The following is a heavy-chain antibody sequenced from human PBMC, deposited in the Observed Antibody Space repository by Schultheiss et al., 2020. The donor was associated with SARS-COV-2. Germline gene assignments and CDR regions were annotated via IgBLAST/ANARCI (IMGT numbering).Heavy chain of an antibody. Sequence: SETLSLTCTVSGGSISTNSRYWGWIRQPPGKGLEWIGNIYYSGNTYYSPSLKSRVTISVETSKNQFSLKMSSVTAADTAVYYCARGDIVVVPAVGPCDWFDPWGQGTLVTVSS. D-gene: IGHD2-2*01. CDR3: ARGDIVVVPAVGPCDWFDP. CDR2: IYYSGNT. V-gene: IGHV4-39*01. CDR1: GGSISTNSRY. J-gene: IGHJ5*02.